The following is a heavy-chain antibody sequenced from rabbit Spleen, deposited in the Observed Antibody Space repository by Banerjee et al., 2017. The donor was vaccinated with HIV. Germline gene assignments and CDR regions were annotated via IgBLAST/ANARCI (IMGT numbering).Heavy chain of an antibody. J-gene: IGHJ4*01. CDR3: GRDDAAGDGSAYDLNL. D-gene: IGHD6-1*01. CDR2: IYAGSSGST. Sequence: QSLEESGGDLVKPGASLTLTCTASGFSFSSSYYMCWVRQAPGKGLECIACIYAGSSGSTYYASWAKGRFTISKTSSTTVTLQMTSLTAADMATYFCGRDDAAGDGSAYDLNLWGQGTLVTVS. V-gene: IGHV1S40*01. CDR1: GFSFSSSYY.